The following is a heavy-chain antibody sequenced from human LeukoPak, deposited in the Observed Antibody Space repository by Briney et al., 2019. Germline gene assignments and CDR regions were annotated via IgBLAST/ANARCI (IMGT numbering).Heavy chain of an antibody. D-gene: IGHD6-13*01. J-gene: IGHJ4*02. CDR2: IYSGGTT. CDR1: GVTVGNNY. Sequence: SGGSLRLSCAASGVTVGNNYMNWVRQAPGKGLEWVSLIYSGGTTHYADSVKGRFTISRDNSKNTLYLQMNNLSVDDTAVYYCARDPPAVATNTYGWGQGTLVTVSA. CDR3: ARDPPAVATNTYG. V-gene: IGHV3-66*01.